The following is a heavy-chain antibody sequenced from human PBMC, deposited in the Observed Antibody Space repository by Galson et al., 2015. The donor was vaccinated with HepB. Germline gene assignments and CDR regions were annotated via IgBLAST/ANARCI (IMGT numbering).Heavy chain of an antibody. V-gene: IGHV3-23*01. D-gene: IGHD3-3*01. CDR1: FTFSSYA. CDR2: ITGSAGRT. Sequence: FTFSSYAMSWVRQAPGKGLEWVSAITGSAGRTYYADSVEGRFTISRDNSKNTLYLQMNSLRAEDTAVYYCAKSRYFDFWSSYPYFDYWGQGTLVTVSS. CDR3: AKSRYFDFWSSYPYFDY. J-gene: IGHJ4*02.